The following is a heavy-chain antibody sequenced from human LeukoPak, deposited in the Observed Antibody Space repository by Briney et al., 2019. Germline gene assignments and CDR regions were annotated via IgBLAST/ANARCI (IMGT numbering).Heavy chain of an antibody. CDR3: ARAPTITMARGVISWFDP. V-gene: IGHV1-3*01. CDR1: GYTFTSYA. D-gene: IGHD3-10*01. CDR2: INAGNGNT. J-gene: IGHJ5*02. Sequence: APVKVSCKASGYTFTSYAMHWVRQAPGQRLEWMGWINAGNGNTKYSQKFQGRVTITRDTSASTAYMELSSLRSEDTAVYYCARAPTITMARGVISWFDPWGQGTLVTVSS.